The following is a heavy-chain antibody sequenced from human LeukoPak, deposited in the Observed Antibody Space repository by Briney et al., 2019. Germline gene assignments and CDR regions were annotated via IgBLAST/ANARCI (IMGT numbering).Heavy chain of an antibody. CDR1: GGSISSSDW. J-gene: IGHJ4*02. CDR2: IYHSGST. V-gene: IGHV4-4*02. Sequence: SGTLSLTCAVSGGSISSSDWWSWVRQPPGKGLEWIGEIYHSGSTYYNPSLKSRVTISVDTSKNQFSLKLSSVTAADTAVYYCASLHYYYDSNWGQGTLVTVSS. D-gene: IGHD3-22*01. CDR3: ASLHYYYDSN.